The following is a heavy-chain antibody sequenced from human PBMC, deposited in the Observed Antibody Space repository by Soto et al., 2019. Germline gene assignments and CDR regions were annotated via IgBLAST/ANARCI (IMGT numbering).Heavy chain of an antibody. V-gene: IGHV3-30*18. J-gene: IGHJ4*02. CDR2: ISHDGSNQ. CDR1: GFTFNIYG. CDR3: AKDQASGQGSFDS. Sequence: GGSLRLSCAASGFTFNIYGMHWVRQAPDKGLEWVSLISHDGSNQYYADSVKGRFTISRDNSKNTLFLQMNSLRADDTAVYYCAKDQASGQGSFDSWGQGTLVTVSS.